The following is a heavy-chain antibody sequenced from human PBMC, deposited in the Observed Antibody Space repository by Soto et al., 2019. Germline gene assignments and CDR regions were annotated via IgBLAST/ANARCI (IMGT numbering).Heavy chain of an antibody. Sequence: GSLRLSCAASGFTFSSYGMHWVRQAPGKGLEWVAVIWYDGSNKYYADSVKGRFTISRDNSKNTLYLQMNSLRAEDTAVYYCARTGYCSSTSCRTYYYYGMDVWGQGTTVTVSS. D-gene: IGHD2-2*01. CDR1: GFTFSSYG. CDR2: IWYDGSNK. J-gene: IGHJ6*02. CDR3: ARTGYCSSTSCRTYYYYGMDV. V-gene: IGHV3-33*01.